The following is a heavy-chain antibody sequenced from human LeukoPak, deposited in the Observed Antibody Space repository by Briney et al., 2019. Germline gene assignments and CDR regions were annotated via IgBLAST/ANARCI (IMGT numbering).Heavy chain of an antibody. D-gene: IGHD4-17*01. CDR2: ISYDGSNK. CDR1: GFTFSSYA. J-gene: IGHJ4*02. V-gene: IGHV3-30*04. CDR3: TLRRTGLAKLDY. Sequence: PGGSLRLSCAASGFTFSSYAMHWVRQAPGKGLEWVAVISYDGSNKYYADSVKGRFTISRDNSKNTLYLQMNSLRAEDTAVYYCTLRRTGLAKLDYWGQGTLVTVSS.